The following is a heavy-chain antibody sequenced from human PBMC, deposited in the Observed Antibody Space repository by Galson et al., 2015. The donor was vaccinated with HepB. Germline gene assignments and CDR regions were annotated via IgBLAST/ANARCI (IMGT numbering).Heavy chain of an antibody. J-gene: IGHJ6*02. Sequence: SLRLSCAASGFTFSSYAMHWVRQAPGKGLEWVAVISYDGSNKYYADSVKGRFTISRDNFKNTLYLQMNSLRAEDTAVYYCARVGVPAATPYYYYGMDVWGQGTTVTVSS. CDR2: ISYDGSNK. V-gene: IGHV3-30-3*01. CDR1: GFTFSSYA. D-gene: IGHD2-2*01. CDR3: ARVGVPAATPYYYYGMDV.